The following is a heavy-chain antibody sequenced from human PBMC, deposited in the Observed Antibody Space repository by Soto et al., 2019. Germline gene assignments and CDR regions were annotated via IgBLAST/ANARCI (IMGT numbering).Heavy chain of an antibody. CDR1: GYTFTSYG. D-gene: IGHD6-13*01. CDR2: ISAYNGNT. CDR3: ARSPAAAAGPLFWFDP. Sequence: ASVKVSCKASGYTFTSYGISWVRQAPGQGLEWMGWISAYNGNTNYAQKLQGRVTMTTDTSTSTAYMELRSLRSDDTAVYYCARSPAAAAGPLFWFDPWGQGTLVTVSS. J-gene: IGHJ5*02. V-gene: IGHV1-18*01.